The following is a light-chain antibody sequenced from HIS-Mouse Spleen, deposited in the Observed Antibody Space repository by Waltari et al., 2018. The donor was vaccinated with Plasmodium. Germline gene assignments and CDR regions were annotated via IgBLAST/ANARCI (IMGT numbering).Light chain of an antibody. CDR1: QGISSY. V-gene: IGKV1-8*01. Sequence: AIRLTQPPSSSSAFTGDRATITCRARQGISSYLAWYQQQPGKAPKLLIYAASTLQSGVPSRFSGSGSGTDFTLTISCLQSEDFATYYCQQYYSYPYTFGQGTKLEIK. CDR3: QQYYSYPYT. CDR2: AAS. J-gene: IGKJ2*01.